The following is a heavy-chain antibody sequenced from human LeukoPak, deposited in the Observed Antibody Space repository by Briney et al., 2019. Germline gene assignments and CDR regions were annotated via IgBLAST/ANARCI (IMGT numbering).Heavy chain of an antibody. CDR2: IDWDDDK. Sequence: SGPTLVNPTQTLTLTCTFSGFSLSTSRTCVSWIRQPPGKALEWLALIDWDDDKYYSTSLKTRLTISKDTSKNQVVLTMTNMDPVDTATYYCARTRGYSGYDTVDYWGQGALVTVSS. J-gene: IGHJ4*02. D-gene: IGHD5-12*01. CDR1: GFSLSTSRTC. V-gene: IGHV2-70*01. CDR3: ARTRGYSGYDTVDY.